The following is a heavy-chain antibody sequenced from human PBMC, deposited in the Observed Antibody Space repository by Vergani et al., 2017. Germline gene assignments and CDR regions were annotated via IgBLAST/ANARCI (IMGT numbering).Heavy chain of an antibody. CDR1: GFTFDDYA. J-gene: IGHJ4*02. CDR2: ISWNSGSI. CDR3: ARDRGIVGATLYYFDY. Sequence: EVQLVESGGGLVQPGRSLRLSCAASGFTFDDYAMHWVRQAPGKGLEWVSGISWNSGSIGYADSVKGRFTISRDNAKNTLYLQMNSLRAEDTAVYYCARDRGIVGATLYYFDYWGQGTLVTVSS. V-gene: IGHV3-9*01. D-gene: IGHD1-26*01.